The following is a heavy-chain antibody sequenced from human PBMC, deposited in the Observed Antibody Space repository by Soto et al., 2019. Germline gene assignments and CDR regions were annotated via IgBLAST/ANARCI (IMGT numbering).Heavy chain of an antibody. CDR1: GGSFSGYY. V-gene: IGHV4-34*01. CDR3: ARGRRRNYYGSGSYWPNWFDL. Sequence: TLSLTCAVYGGSFSGYYWSWIRQPPGKGLEWIGEINHSGSTNYNPSLKSRVTISVDTSKNQFSLKLSSVTAADTAVYYCARGRRRNYYGSGSYWPNWFDLWGQGTRVTVAS. J-gene: IGHJ5*02. D-gene: IGHD3-10*01. CDR2: INHSGST.